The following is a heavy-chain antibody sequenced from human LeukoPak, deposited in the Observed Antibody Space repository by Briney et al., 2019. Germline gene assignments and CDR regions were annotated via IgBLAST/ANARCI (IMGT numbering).Heavy chain of an antibody. CDR2: ISAYNGNT. D-gene: IGHD6-19*01. J-gene: IGHJ4*02. CDR3: ARAESSSGWYYFDY. Sequence: ASVKVSCKASGYTFTSYGISWVRQAPGQGLEWMGWISAYNGNTNYAQKLQGRVTMTTDTSTSTAYMELRSLRSDDTAVYYCARAESSSGWYYFDYWGQGTLVPVSS. V-gene: IGHV1-18*01. CDR1: GYTFTSYG.